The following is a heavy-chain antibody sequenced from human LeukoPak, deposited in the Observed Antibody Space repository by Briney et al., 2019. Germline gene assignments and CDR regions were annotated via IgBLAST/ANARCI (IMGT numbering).Heavy chain of an antibody. CDR1: GYTFTGYY. J-gene: IGHJ1*01. CDR2: INPNSGGT. D-gene: IGHD3-10*01. CDR3: ARDHARVWFGEQKAEYFQH. V-gene: IGHV1-2*02. Sequence: ASVKVSCKASGYTFTGYYMHWERQAPGQGLEWMGWINPNSGGTNYAQKFQGRVTMTRDTSISTAYMELSRLRSDDTAVYYCARDHARVWFGEQKAEYFQHWGQGTLVTVSS.